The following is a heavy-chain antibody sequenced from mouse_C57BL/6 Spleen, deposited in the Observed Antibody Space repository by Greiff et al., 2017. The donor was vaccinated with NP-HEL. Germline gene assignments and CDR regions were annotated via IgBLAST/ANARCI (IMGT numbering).Heavy chain of an antibody. J-gene: IGHJ4*01. CDR2: IWRGGST. V-gene: IGHV2-5*01. CDR3: AKSDYYGSSYGYYAMDY. CDR1: GFSLTSYG. Sequence: QVQLQQSGPGLVQPSQSLSITCTVSGFSLTSYGVHWVRQSPGKGLEWLGVIWRGGSTDYNAAFMSRLSITKDNSKSQVFFKMNSLQADDTAIYYCAKSDYYGSSYGYYAMDYWGQGTSVTVSS. D-gene: IGHD1-1*01.